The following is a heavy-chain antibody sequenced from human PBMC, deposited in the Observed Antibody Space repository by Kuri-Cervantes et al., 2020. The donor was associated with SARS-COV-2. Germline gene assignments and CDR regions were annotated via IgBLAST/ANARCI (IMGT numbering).Heavy chain of an antibody. CDR2: ISHDGKNK. CDR1: GFNFSRTD. J-gene: IGHJ4*02. V-gene: IGHV3-30*18. CDR3: AKDRAGVHDF. D-gene: IGHD2-21*01. Sequence: GESLKISCAASGFNFSRTDMHWVRQAPGKGLEWVAVISHDGKNKKCIASGKGRFTISRDNSQNTLYLHMKSLRSEDTAIYYCAKDRAGVHDFWGQGTLVTVSS.